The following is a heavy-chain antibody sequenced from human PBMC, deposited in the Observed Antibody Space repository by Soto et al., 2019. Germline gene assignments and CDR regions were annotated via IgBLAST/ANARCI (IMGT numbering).Heavy chain of an antibody. CDR2: INPNSGGT. CDR3: ARDRDYYDSIGGWFDP. D-gene: IGHD3-22*01. Sequence: GASVKVSCKASGYTFTGHYMHWVRQAPGQGLEWMGWINPNSGGTNYAQKFQGRVTMTRDTSISTAYMELSRLRSDDTAVYYCARDRDYYDSIGGWFDPWGQGTLVTVSS. J-gene: IGHJ5*02. V-gene: IGHV1-2*02. CDR1: GYTFTGHY.